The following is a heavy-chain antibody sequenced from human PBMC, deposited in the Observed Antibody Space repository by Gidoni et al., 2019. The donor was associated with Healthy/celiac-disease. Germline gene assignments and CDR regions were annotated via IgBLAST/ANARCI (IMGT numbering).Heavy chain of an antibody. CDR2: ISYDGSNK. CDR1: GFTFSSYG. J-gene: IGHJ4*02. V-gene: IGHV3-30*18. CDR3: AKNLGGYDSDY. D-gene: IGHD5-12*01. Sequence: QVQLVESGGGVVQPGRSLRLSCAASGFTFSSYGRPWVRQAPGKGLEWVAVISYDGSNKYYADSVKGRFTISRDNSKNTLYLQMNSLRAEDTAVYYCAKNLGGYDSDYWGQGTLVTVSS.